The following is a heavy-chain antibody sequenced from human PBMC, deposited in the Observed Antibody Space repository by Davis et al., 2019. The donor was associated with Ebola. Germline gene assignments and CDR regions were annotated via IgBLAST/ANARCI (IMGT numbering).Heavy chain of an antibody. Sequence: GESLKISCAASGFTFSNYNMNWVRQAPGKGLEWISFISSRSSTIYYADSVKGRFTVSRDNAKNSLYLQMNSLRAEDTAVYYCISSSWYGNFDYWGQGTLVTVSS. J-gene: IGHJ4*02. V-gene: IGHV3-48*04. CDR3: ISSSWYGNFDY. CDR1: GFTFSNYN. D-gene: IGHD6-13*01. CDR2: ISSRSSTI.